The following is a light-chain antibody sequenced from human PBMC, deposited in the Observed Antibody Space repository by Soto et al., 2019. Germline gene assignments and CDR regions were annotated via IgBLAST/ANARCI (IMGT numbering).Light chain of an antibody. Sequence: DIVLTQSPATLSVSPGESATLSCRASQSVSRALAWYQHVPGQAPRLLIYVSSTRATGVPARFSGSGSGTGFTLTISSLQSEDFAVSYCQQYNSWPPRYTFGQGTKLQI. CDR2: VSS. CDR1: QSVSRA. J-gene: IGKJ2*01. V-gene: IGKV3-15*01. CDR3: QQYNSWPPRYT.